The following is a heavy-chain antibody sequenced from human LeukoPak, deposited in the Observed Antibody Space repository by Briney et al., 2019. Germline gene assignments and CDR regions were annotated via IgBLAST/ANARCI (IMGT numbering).Heavy chain of an antibody. Sequence: EASVKVSCKASGYTFTGYYMHWVRQATGQGLEWMGWMNPNSGNTGYAQKFQGRVTMTKNTSISTAYMELSSLRSEDAAVYYCARGHSSGYITWVQYYFDYWGQGTLVTVSS. V-gene: IGHV1-8*02. D-gene: IGHD3-22*01. CDR1: GYTFTGYY. CDR3: ARGHSSGYITWVQYYFDY. CDR2: MNPNSGNT. J-gene: IGHJ4*02.